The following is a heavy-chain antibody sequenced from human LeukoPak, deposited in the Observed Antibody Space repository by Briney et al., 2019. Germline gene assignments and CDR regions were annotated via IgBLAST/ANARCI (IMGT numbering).Heavy chain of an antibody. V-gene: IGHV4-4*09. CDR2: IYTSGST. CDR3: ARLNYDFWSVNWFDP. J-gene: IGHJ5*02. Sequence: SETLSLTCTVSGGSISSYYWSWIRRPPGKGLEWIGCIYTSGSTNYNPSLKSRVTISVDTSKNQFSLKLSSVTAADTAVYYCARLNYDFWSVNWFDPWGEGTLVTVSS. CDR1: GGSISSYY. D-gene: IGHD3-3*01.